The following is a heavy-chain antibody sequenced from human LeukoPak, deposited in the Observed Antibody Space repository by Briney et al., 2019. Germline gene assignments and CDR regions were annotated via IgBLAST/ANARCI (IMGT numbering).Heavy chain of an antibody. CDR1: GFTFSMSA. CDR2: ISFDGGNK. CDR3: ARGRAGIAAAGFDY. J-gene: IGHJ4*02. Sequence: GGSLRLSCATSGFTFSMSAMHWVCLAPGKGLDWVAVISFDGGNKFYAASVKGRFSISRDNSKNTLYLQMNSLGLDDTAVYFCARGRAGIAAAGFDYWGQGTLVTVSS. V-gene: IGHV3-30-3*01. D-gene: IGHD6-13*01.